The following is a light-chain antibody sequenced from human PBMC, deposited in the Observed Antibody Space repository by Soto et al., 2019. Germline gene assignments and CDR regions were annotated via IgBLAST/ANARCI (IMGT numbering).Light chain of an antibody. CDR1: QSVRSK. CDR2: DAS. CDR3: QQYGDWPPA. V-gene: IGKV3-15*01. J-gene: IGKJ4*01. Sequence: EMVMTQSPVTLSLSPGERATLSCRASQSVRSKLVWYQQNPGQAPRLLIYDASNRSTGVPARFSGSGSGTEFRLTISSLQSEDFEGYYCQQYGDWPPAFGGGTKVEVK.